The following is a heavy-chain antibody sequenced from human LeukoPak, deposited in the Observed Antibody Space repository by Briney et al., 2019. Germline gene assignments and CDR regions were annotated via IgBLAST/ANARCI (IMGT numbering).Heavy chain of an antibody. CDR3: AGDVLVSGGSHYHGF. J-gene: IGHJ4*02. CDR1: GYALTELS. V-gene: IGHV1-24*01. CDR2: VDPKDGET. Sequence: GASVKVSCTVSGYALTELSIHWVRQAPGKGFEWMGGVDPKDGETIYAQNFQDRVTVTDDRSTDTSYMELRGLTSEDTALYYCAGDVLVSGGSHYHGFWGQGTLVTVSS. D-gene: IGHD3-10*01.